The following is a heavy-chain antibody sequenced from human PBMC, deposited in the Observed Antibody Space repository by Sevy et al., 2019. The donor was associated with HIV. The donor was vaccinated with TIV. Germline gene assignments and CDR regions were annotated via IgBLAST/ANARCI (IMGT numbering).Heavy chain of an antibody. CDR1: GYTFTSYG. CDR3: AATTLRYFDWLSPPYGMDV. V-gene: IGHV1-18*01. Sequence: ASVKVSCKASGYTFTSYGISWVRQAPGQGLEWMGWISAYNGNTKYAQKLQGRVTMTTDTSTSTAYIGLRSLRSDDTAVYYCAATTLRYFDWLSPPYGMDVWGQGTTVTVSS. J-gene: IGHJ6*02. CDR2: ISAYNGNT. D-gene: IGHD3-9*01.